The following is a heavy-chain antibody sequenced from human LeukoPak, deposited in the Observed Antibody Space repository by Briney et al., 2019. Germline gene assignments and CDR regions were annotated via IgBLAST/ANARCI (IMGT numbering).Heavy chain of an antibody. CDR3: ARLDIVVVPAAISLLYYYGMDV. J-gene: IGHJ6*04. Sequence: SETLSLTCAVYGVSFSGYYWSWLRQPPGKGLEWLGEINHSGSTNYNPSLKSRVTISVDTSKNQFSLKLSSVTAADTAVYYCARLDIVVVPAAISLLYYYGMDVWGKGTTVTVSS. V-gene: IGHV4-34*01. CDR1: GVSFSGYY. D-gene: IGHD2-2*02. CDR2: INHSGST.